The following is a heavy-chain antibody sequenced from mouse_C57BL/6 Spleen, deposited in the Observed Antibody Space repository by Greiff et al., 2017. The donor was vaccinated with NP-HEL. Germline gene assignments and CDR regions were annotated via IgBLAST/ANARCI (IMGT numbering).Heavy chain of an antibody. V-gene: IGHV1-19*01. CDR1: GYTFTDYY. CDR2: INPYNGGT. Sequence: VHVKQSGPVLVKPGASVKMSCKASGYTFTDYYMNWVKQSHGKSLEWIGVINPYNGGTSYNQKFKGKATLTVDKSSSTAYMELNSLTSEDSAVYYCARSYGYFDVWGTGTTVTVSS. CDR3: ARSYGYFDV. J-gene: IGHJ1*03.